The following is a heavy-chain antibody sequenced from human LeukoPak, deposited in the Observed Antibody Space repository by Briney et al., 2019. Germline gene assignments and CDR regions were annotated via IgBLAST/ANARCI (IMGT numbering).Heavy chain of an antibody. CDR1: GFTFSSYT. D-gene: IGHD4-23*01. Sequence: GGSLRLSSAASGFTFSSYTMHWIRQAPGKGLEWVSRIASDGSSTTYADSVKGRFSISRDNAKNTLYLQMNSLRVEDTAVYYCARGRPHGNDYWGQGTLVTVSS. V-gene: IGHV3-74*01. J-gene: IGHJ4*02. CDR2: IASDGSST. CDR3: ARGRPHGNDY.